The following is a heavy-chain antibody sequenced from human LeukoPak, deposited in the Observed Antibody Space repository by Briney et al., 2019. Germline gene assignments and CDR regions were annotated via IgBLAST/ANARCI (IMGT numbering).Heavy chain of an antibody. D-gene: IGHD6-6*01. CDR2: INHSGST. CDR3: ARGGARTYSSSPHYYYGMDV. CDR1: GGSFSGYY. V-gene: IGHV4-34*01. J-gene: IGHJ6*02. Sequence: SETLSLTCAVYGGSFSGYYWSWIRQPPGKGLERIGEINHSGSTNYNPSLKSRVTISVDTSKNQFSLKLSSVTAADTAVYYCARGGARTYSSSPHYYYGMDVWGQGTTVTVSS.